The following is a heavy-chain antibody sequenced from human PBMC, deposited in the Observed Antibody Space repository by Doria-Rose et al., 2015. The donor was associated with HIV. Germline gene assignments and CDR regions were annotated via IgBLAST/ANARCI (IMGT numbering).Heavy chain of an antibody. V-gene: IGHV3-74*01. CDR2: IKSDGSWK. CDR3: VRDGDHYDFDF. D-gene: IGHD5-12*01. CDR1: GFIFSPYW. Sequence: VQLQESGGGLVQPGGSLRLSCAASGFIFSPYWMHWVRQTPGNGLVWVSRIKSDGSWKNYADSVKGRFTISRDNAKKMVFLQMNSLRVEDTAVYYCVRDGDHYDFDFWGQGTLVTVSS. J-gene: IGHJ4*02.